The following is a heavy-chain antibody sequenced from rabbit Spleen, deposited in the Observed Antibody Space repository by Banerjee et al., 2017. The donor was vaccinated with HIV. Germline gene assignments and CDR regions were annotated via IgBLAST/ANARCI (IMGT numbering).Heavy chain of an antibody. V-gene: IGHV1S45*01. CDR3: VREAGYAGYGDGNL. J-gene: IGHJ4*01. D-gene: IGHD7-1*01. CDR2: MGAGSGST. Sequence: QQQLVESGGGLVKPGASLALTCTASGFSFSSGYWICWVRQAPGKGLEWIACMGAGSGSTYYASWAKGRFTGSKTSSTTVTLQMTSLTAADTATYFCVREAGYAGYGDGNLWGPGTLVTVS. CDR1: GFSFSSGYW.